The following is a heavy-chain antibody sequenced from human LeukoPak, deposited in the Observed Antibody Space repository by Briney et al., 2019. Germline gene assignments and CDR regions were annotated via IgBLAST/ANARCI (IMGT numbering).Heavy chain of an antibody. CDR1: GGTFSSYA. CDR2: IIPILGIA. V-gene: IGHV1-69*04. J-gene: IGHJ4*02. CDR3: ARSSGPYYGSGSYYVTY. Sequence: ASVKVSCKASGGTFSSYAISWVRQAPGQGLEWMGRIIPILGIANYAQKFQGRVTITADKSTSTAYMELSSLRSEDTAVYYCARSSGPYYGSGSYYVTYWGQGTLVTVSS. D-gene: IGHD3-10*01.